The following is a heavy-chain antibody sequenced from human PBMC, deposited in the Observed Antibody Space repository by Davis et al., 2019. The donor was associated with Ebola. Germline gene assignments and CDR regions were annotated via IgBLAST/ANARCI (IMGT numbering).Heavy chain of an antibody. V-gene: IGHV1-69*06. CDR1: GYTFTSYG. CDR2: IIPLFGTT. CDR3: ARGLLRYFDWSPILYGMDV. Sequence: AASVKVSCKASGYTFTSYGISWVRQAPGQGLEWMGGIIPLFGTTNYAQKFRGRVMITADKSTRIAYMELRSLRSDDTAVYYCARGLLRYFDWSPILYGMDVWGKGTTVTVSS. J-gene: IGHJ6*04. D-gene: IGHD3-9*01.